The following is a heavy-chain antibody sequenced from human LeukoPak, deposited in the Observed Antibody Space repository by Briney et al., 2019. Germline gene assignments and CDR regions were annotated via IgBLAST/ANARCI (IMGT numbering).Heavy chain of an antibody. CDR1: GGSFSGYY. J-gene: IGHJ5*02. CDR2: INHSGST. Sequence: SETLSLTCAVYGGSFSGYYWSWIRQPPGKGLEWIGEINHSGSTNYNPSLKSRVTISVDTSKNQFSLKLSSVTAVDTAVYYCARSVAFISSANWFDPWGQGTLVTVSS. V-gene: IGHV4-34*01. CDR3: ARSVAFISSANWFDP. D-gene: IGHD6-6*01.